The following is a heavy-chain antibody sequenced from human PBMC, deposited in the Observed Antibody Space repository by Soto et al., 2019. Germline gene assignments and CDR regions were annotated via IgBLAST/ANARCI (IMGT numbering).Heavy chain of an antibody. CDR3: AKDSHRMAVAGNMGY. CDR1: GFTFSDYG. V-gene: IGHV3-30*18. D-gene: IGHD6-19*01. J-gene: IGHJ4*02. Sequence: QVQLVESGGGVVQPGRSLRLCCAASGFTFSDYGMHWVRQTPGKGLEWVAVISYDGNNEYYTDSVKDRFTISRDNSKNTLYLQMNSLRGDDTAVYYCAKDSHRMAVAGNMGYWGQGTLVTVSS. CDR2: ISYDGNNE.